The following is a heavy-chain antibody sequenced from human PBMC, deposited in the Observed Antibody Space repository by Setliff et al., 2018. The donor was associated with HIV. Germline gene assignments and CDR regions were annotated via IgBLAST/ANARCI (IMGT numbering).Heavy chain of an antibody. D-gene: IGHD1-1*01. J-gene: IGHJ4*02. CDR1: GFTFSSYW. Sequence: PGGSLRLSCAASGFTFSSYWVHWVRQTPGKGLMWVSRINTDGSDTSYADAVKGRFTISRDNAQKSLHLQMNSLRADDTAVYYCARDGGNWNQGIDSWGQGTLVTVSS. V-gene: IGHV3-74*01. CDR3: ARDGGNWNQGIDS. CDR2: INTDGSDT.